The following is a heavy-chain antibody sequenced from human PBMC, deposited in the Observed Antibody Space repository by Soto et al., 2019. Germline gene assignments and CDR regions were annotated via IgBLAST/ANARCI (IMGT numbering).Heavy chain of an antibody. D-gene: IGHD6-13*01. CDR1: GFTFSSSW. V-gene: IGHV3-7*05. J-gene: IGHJ4*02. CDR3: ARHSTTWFDY. CDR2: IKQDGSEK. Sequence: GGSLRLSCAASGFTFSSSWMTWVRQAPGKGLEWVANIKQDGSEKYYVDSVRGRFTISRDNAKSSLYLQMNSLRADDTAVYYCARHSTTWFDYWGQGVLVTV.